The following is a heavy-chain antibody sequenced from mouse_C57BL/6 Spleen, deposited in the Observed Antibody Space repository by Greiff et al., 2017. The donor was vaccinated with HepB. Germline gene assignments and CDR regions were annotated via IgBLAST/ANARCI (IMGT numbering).Heavy chain of an antibody. D-gene: IGHD1-1*02. Sequence: DVMLVESGGGLVQPKGSLKLSCAASGFTFNTYAMHWVRQAPGKGLEWVARIRSKRSNYSTYYADSVKDRFTISKDYSQSMLYLQMNNLKTEDTAMYYCVRDLGGYYAMDYWGQGTSVTVSS. CDR3: VRDLGGYYAMDY. CDR2: IRSKRSNYST. J-gene: IGHJ4*01. V-gene: IGHV10-3*01. CDR1: GFTFNTYA.